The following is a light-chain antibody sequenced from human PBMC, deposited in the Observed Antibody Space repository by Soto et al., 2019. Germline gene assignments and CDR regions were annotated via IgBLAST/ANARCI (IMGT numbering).Light chain of an antibody. J-gene: IGLJ2*01. Sequence: QSVLTQPPSVSAAPGQKVTISCSGSSSNIGNNYVSWYQQLPGTAPKLLIYDNNERPSGIPDRFSGSKSGTSATLGITGLQTGDEAGYYCATWDFSLWAGVFGGGTKLTVL. CDR3: ATWDFSLWAGV. V-gene: IGLV1-51*01. CDR2: DNN. CDR1: SSNIGNNY.